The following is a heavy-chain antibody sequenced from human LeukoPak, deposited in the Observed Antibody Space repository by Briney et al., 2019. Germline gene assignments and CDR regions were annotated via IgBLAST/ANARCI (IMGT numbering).Heavy chain of an antibody. V-gene: IGHV3-48*04. CDR2: IIGSGSTI. CDR3: ARLWFGELLWDY. D-gene: IGHD3-10*01. J-gene: IGHJ4*02. CDR1: GFTFSTYN. Sequence: GGSLRLSCVASGFTFSTYNMNWVRQTPGKGLEWVSYIIGSGSTIYYADSVKGRFTISRDNAKNSLYLQMNSLRAEDTAVYYYARLWFGELLWDYWGQGTLVTASS.